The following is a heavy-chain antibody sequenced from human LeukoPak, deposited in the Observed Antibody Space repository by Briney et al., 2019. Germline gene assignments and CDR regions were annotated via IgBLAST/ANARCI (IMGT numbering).Heavy chain of an antibody. Sequence: AASVKVSCKASGYTFTGYYMHWVRQAPGQGLEWMGWINPNSGGTNYAQKFQGRVTMTRDTSISTAYMELSRLRSDDTAVYYCARAYYDILTGYYMVHYYMDVWGKGTTVTVSS. CDR1: GYTFTGYY. J-gene: IGHJ6*03. V-gene: IGHV1-2*02. CDR2: INPNSGGT. D-gene: IGHD3-9*01. CDR3: ARAYYDILTGYYMVHYYMDV.